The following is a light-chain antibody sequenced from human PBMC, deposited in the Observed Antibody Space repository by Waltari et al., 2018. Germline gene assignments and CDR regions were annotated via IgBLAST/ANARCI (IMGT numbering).Light chain of an antibody. Sequence: QSVLTQPPSVSAAPTQRVTISCSGSNSNIGDHYVSWYQQVPGTAPKLLIYENKKRPSWIADRSSGSKSGTSATLGITGLQTGDEADYYCGTWDSSLSAGVFGGGTKLTVL. CDR3: GTWDSSLSAGV. CDR1: NSNIGDHY. V-gene: IGLV1-51*01. CDR2: ENK. J-gene: IGLJ2*01.